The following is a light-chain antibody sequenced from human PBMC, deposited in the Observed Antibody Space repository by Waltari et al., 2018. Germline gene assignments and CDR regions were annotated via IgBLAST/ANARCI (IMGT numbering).Light chain of an antibody. V-gene: IGKV2-30*01. CDR2: KVS. CDR1: QSLVYSDGNTY. CDR3: MQGTDWPYT. J-gene: IGKJ2*01. Sequence: DVVMTQSPLSLPVTLGQPASISCRSRQSLVYSDGNTYLNWFQQRPGQTPRRLIYKVSNRDSGVPDRFSGSGSGTVFTLRISRVEAEDVAVYYCMQGTDWPYTFGQGTKLEIK.